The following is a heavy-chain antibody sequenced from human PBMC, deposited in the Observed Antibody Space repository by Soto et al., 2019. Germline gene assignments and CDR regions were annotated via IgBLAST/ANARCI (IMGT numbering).Heavy chain of an antibody. CDR2: IFPIFGTA. Sequence: SVKVSCKASGGTFSSYAISWVRQAPGQGLEWMGGIFPIFGTANYAQKFQGRVTITADESTSTACMELSSLRSEDTAVYYCARLYSYGSDYYYYGMDVWGQGTTVTVSS. CDR1: GGTFSSYA. J-gene: IGHJ6*02. CDR3: ARLYSYGSDYYYYGMDV. V-gene: IGHV1-69*13. D-gene: IGHD5-18*01.